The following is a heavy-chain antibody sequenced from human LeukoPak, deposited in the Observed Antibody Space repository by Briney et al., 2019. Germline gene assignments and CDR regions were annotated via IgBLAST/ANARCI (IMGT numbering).Heavy chain of an antibody. Sequence: GGSLRLSCVASAFTFSSYWMSWVRQAPGKGLEWVANIKQDGSEKYYVDSVKGRFTISRDNAKNSLYLQMNSLRAEDTAVYYCAREMRNYYGSGSYTDYWGQGTLVTVSS. V-gene: IGHV3-7*01. CDR2: IKQDGSEK. J-gene: IGHJ4*02. CDR1: AFTFSSYW. D-gene: IGHD3-10*01. CDR3: AREMRNYYGSGSYTDY.